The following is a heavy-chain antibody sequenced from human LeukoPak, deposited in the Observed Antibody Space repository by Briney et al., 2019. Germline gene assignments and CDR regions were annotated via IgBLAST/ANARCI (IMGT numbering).Heavy chain of an antibody. CDR2: IYSGGST. D-gene: IGHD6-13*01. V-gene: IGHV3-53*01. J-gene: IGHJ4*02. Sequence: GGSLRLSCAASGFTVSSNYMSWVRQAPGKGLEWVSVIYSGGSTYYADSVKGRFTISRDNSKNTLYLQMNSLRAEDTAVYYCAKDLSAAADPVLDYCGQGTLVPVSS. CDR1: GFTVSSNY. CDR3: AKDLSAAADPVLDY.